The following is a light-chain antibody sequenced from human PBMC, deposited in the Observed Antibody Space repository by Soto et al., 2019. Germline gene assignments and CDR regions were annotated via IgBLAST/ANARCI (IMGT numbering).Light chain of an antibody. CDR3: CSYAGSHTGL. J-gene: IGLJ1*01. V-gene: IGLV2-14*01. Sequence: QSVLTQPASVSGSPGQSITISCTGSSDDIGTYEYISWHQHHPGKAPKLILFGVYDRPSGISDRFSGSKSGNTASLTILGLQPEDEAEYYCCSYAGSHTGLFGTGTRSPS. CDR1: SDDIGTYEY. CDR2: GVY.